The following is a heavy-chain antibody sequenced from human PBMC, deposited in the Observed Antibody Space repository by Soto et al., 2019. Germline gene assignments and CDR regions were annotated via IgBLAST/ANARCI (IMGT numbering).Heavy chain of an antibody. CDR3: ERTSYYHDSSAYTPPDWLDH. J-gene: IGHJ5*02. V-gene: IGHV5-10-1*01. CDR2: IDPSDSYT. D-gene: IGHD3-22*01. Sequence: CESLKISCNGSGYSVTSDWISWVRQMPGKGLEWMGRIDPSDSYTNYSPSFQGHATISADKSISTAYLQWSSLKASDTAMYYCERTSYYHDSSAYTPPDWLDHGGPAKLVTGS. CDR1: GYSVTSDW.